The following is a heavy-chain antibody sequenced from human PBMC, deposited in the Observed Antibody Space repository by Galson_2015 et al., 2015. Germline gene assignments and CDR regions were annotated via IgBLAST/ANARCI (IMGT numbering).Heavy chain of an antibody. V-gene: IGHV4-4*02. CDR3: ARDPNYDSSGYYVD. CDR1: GGSIGSSNW. Sequence: ETMSLTCAVSGGSIGSSNWWGWVRPPPGKGLEWIGEIYHSGITNYNPSLKSRITISVDKSKIQFSLKLSSVTAAETAVYYCARDPNYDSSGYYVDWGQGTLVTVFS. D-gene: IGHD3-22*01. CDR2: IYHSGIT. J-gene: IGHJ4*02.